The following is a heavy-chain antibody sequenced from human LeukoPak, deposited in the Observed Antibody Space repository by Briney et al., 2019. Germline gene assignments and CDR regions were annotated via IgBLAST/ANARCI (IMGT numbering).Heavy chain of an antibody. Sequence: GASVKVSCKASGYTFTGYYMHWVRQAPGQGLEWMGWINPNSGGTNYAQKFQGRVTMTRDTSISTAYMELSRLRSDDTAVYYCARDEPCGGDCYHNPDYWGQGTLVTVSS. J-gene: IGHJ4*02. D-gene: IGHD2-21*02. CDR3: ARDEPCGGDCYHNPDY. CDR2: INPNSGGT. CDR1: GYTFTGYY. V-gene: IGHV1-2*02.